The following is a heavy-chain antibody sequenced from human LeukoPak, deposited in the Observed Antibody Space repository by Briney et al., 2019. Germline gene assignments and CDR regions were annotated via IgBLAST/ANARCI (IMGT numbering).Heavy chain of an antibody. CDR2: ISGSGNGT. V-gene: IGHV3-23*01. CDR1: GFTFRTYA. Sequence: GGSLRLSCTASGFTFRTYAMTWVRQAPGKGLEWLSGISGSGNGTYYADSVKGRFIISRDNSKNMVYLQMNSLTVEDTATYYCAKRTMSAFDSWGQGTPLIVSS. CDR3: AKRTMSAFDS. J-gene: IGHJ4*02.